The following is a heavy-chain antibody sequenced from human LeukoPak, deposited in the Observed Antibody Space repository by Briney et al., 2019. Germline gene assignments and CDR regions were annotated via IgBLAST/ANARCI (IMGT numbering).Heavy chain of an antibody. CDR2: INHSGST. CDR1: GGSFSGYY. CDR3: AVRGSLWSGYLRGKYYFDY. J-gene: IGHJ4*02. V-gene: IGHV4-34*01. Sequence: PSETLSLACAVYGGSFSGYYWSWIRQPPGKGLEWIGEINHSGSTNYNPSLKSRVTISVDTSKNQFSLKLSSVTAADMAVYYCAVRGSLWSGYLRGKYYFDYWGQGTLVTVSS. D-gene: IGHD3-3*01.